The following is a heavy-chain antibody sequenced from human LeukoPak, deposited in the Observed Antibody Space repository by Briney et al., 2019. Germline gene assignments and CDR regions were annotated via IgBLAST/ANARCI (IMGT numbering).Heavy chain of an antibody. D-gene: IGHD5-18*01. CDR1: GFTFSSYS. CDR2: ISSSSSYI. CDR3: ARENVDTATGGEY. J-gene: IGHJ4*02. V-gene: IGHV3-21*01. Sequence: PGGSLRLSCAASGFTFSSYSMNWVRQAPGKGLEWVSSISSSSSYIYYADSVKGRFTISRDNAKNSLYLQMNSLRAEDTAVYYCARENVDTATGGEYWGQGTLVTVSS.